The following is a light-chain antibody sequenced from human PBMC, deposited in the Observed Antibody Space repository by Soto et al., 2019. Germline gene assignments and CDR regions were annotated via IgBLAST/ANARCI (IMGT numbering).Light chain of an antibody. Sequence: DIQLTQSPSFLSASVGDRVTITCRASQGISSYLAWYQQKPGKAPKLLIYAASTLQSGVTSRFSGSGSGTEFTLTISSLQPEDFATYYCQRLSSYPITFGPGTKVDI. CDR2: AAS. J-gene: IGKJ3*01. CDR3: QRLSSYPIT. CDR1: QGISSY. V-gene: IGKV1-9*01.